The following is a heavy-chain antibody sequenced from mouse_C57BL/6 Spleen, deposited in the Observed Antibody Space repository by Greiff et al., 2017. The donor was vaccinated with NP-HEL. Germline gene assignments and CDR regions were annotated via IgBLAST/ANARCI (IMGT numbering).Heavy chain of an antibody. CDR1: GYTFTSYW. V-gene: IGHV1-64*01. Sequence: VQLQQPGAELVKPGASVKLSCKASGYTFTSYWMHWVKQRPGQGLEWIGMIHPNSGSTNYNEKFKSKATLTVDKSSSTAYMQLSSLTSEDSAVYYCARYDGYYVNFAYWGQGTLVTVSA. D-gene: IGHD2-3*01. J-gene: IGHJ3*01. CDR2: IHPNSGST. CDR3: ARYDGYYVNFAY.